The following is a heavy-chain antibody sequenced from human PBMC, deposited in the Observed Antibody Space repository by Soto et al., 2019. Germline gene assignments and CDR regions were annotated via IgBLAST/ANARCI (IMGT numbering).Heavy chain of an antibody. CDR1: GGSISSGSYY. CDR3: ARGEVVASNWFDP. V-gene: IGHV4-31*03. CDR2: IYYSGST. D-gene: IGHD2-15*01. J-gene: IGHJ5*02. Sequence: PSETLSLTCTVSGGSISSGSYYWSWIRQHPGKGLEWIGYIYYSGSTYYNPSLTSRVTISVDTSKNQFSLKLTSVTAADTAVYYCARGEVVASNWFDPWGQGTLVTVSS.